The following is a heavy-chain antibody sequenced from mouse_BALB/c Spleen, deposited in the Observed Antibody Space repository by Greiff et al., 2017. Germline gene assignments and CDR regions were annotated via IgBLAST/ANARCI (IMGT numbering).Heavy chain of an antibody. CDR3: TRKGTRYGMDY. J-gene: IGHJ4*01. Sequence: VQLQQSGAELVRPGASVTLSCKASGYTFTDYEMHWVKQTPVHGLEWIGAIDPETGGTAYNQKFKGKATLTADKSSSTAYMELRSLTSEDSAVYYCTRKGTRYGMDYWGQGTSVTVSS. CDR2: IDPETGGT. CDR1: GYTFTDYE. V-gene: IGHV1-15*01. D-gene: IGHD2-14*01.